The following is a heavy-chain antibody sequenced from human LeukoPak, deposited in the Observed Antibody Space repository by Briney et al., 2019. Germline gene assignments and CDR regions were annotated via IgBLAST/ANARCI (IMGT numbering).Heavy chain of an antibody. CDR1: GGSFSGYY. V-gene: IGHV4-34*01. J-gene: IGHJ4*02. CDR3: ARTGSGSYLGY. D-gene: IGHD3-10*01. Sequence: SETLSLTCAVYGGSFSGYYWSWIRQPPGKGLEWIGEINHSGSTNYNPSLKSRVTISVDTSKNQVSLKLSSVTAADTAVYHCARTGSGSYLGYWGQGTLVTVSS. CDR2: INHSGST.